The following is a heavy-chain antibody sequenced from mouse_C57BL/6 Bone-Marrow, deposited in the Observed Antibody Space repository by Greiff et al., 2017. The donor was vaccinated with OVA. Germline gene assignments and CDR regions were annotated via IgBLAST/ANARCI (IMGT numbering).Heavy chain of an antibody. CDR1: GYTFTSYW. CDR2: IDPSDSYT. CDR3: ARRYGYFDV. V-gene: IGHV1-59*01. Sequence: VQLQQPGAELVRPGTSVKLSCKASGYTFTSYWMHWVKQRPGQGLEWIGVIDPSDSYTNYNQKFKGKATLTVVTSSSTAYMQLSSLTSEDSAAYYCARRYGYFDVWGTGTTVTVSS. J-gene: IGHJ1*03.